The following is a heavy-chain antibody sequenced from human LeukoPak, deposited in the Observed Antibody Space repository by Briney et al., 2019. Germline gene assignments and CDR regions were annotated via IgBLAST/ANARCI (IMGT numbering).Heavy chain of an antibody. CDR1: GFTFSSYS. CDR2: ISSSSSYI. V-gene: IGHV3-21*01. J-gene: IGHJ4*02. D-gene: IGHD6-19*01. CDR3: ARGYSSGWYVFGGY. Sequence: GGSLRLSCAASGFTFSSYSMNWVRQAPGKGLEWVSSISSSSSYIYYADSVKGRFTISRDNAKNSLYLQMNSLRAEDTAVYYCARGYSSGWYVFGGYWGQGTLVTVSS.